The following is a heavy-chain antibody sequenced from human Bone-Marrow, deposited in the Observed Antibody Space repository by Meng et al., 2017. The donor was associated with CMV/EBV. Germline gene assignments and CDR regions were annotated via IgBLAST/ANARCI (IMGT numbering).Heavy chain of an antibody. Sequence: GESLKISCAASGFTFSSYAMHWVRQAPGKGLEWVAVISYDGSNKYYADSVKGRFTISRDNSKNTLYLQMNSLRAEDTAVYYCAKDSLRFLEWFDGMAVWGQGTTVPVSS. J-gene: IGHJ6*02. CDR1: GFTFSSYA. D-gene: IGHD3-3*01. CDR3: AKDSLRFLEWFDGMAV. V-gene: IGHV3-30-3*01. CDR2: ISYDGSNK.